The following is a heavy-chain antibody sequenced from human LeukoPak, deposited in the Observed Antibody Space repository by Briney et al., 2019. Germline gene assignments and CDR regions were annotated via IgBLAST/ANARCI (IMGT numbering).Heavy chain of an antibody. V-gene: IGHV4-59*01. CDR1: GGSISTYY. Sequence: KLSETLSLTFTVSGGSISTYYWAWIPRPPGKGLEWVGYVYFSGSTNYKPSLKRRVTISVDTSKNHFSLELSSVTAADTALYYCAISRGYFDYWGQGTLVTVSS. J-gene: IGHJ4*02. D-gene: IGHD6-13*01. CDR3: AISRGYFDY. CDR2: VYFSGST.